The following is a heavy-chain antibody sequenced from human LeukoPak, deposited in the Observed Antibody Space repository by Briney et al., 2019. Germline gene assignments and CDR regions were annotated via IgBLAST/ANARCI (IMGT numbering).Heavy chain of an antibody. Sequence: GVSLRLSCAASGFTFSSYSMNWVRQAPGKGLEWVSYISSSSSTIYYADSVKGRFTISRDNAKNSLYLQMNSLRAEDTAVYYCAREEVATIIDYWGQGTLVTVS. D-gene: IGHD5-12*01. CDR1: GFTFSSYS. CDR2: ISSSSSTI. V-gene: IGHV3-48*01. CDR3: AREEVATIIDY. J-gene: IGHJ4*02.